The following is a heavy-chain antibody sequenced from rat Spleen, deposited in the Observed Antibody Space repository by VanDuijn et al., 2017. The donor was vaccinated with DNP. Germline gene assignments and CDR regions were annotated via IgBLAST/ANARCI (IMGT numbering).Heavy chain of an antibody. CDR3: ARDDYGSYGAMDA. J-gene: IGHJ4*01. CDR1: GFTFSDYA. D-gene: IGHD1-3*01. Sequence: EVQLVESGGGLVLPGRSLKLSCAASGFTFSDYAMAWVRQAPKKGLEWVATISASGGSTYYRDSVKGRFTISRDNAKSTLYLQMDSLRSEDTATYYCARDDYGSYGAMDAWGQGTSVTVSS. CDR2: ISASGGST. V-gene: IGHV5-17*01.